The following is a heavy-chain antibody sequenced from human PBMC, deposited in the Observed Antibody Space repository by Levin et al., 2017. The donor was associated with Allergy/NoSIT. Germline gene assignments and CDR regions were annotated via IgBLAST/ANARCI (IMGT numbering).Heavy chain of an antibody. V-gene: IGHV3-74*01. D-gene: IGHD3-10*01. CDR2: INSDGSST. J-gene: IGHJ4*02. CDR1: GFTFSSYW. CDR3: VWFGDPTLGWSIDY. Sequence: GGSLRLSCAASGFTFSSYWMHWVRQAPGKGLVWVSRINSDGSSTSYADSVKGRFTISRDNAKNTLYLQMNSLRAEDTAVYYCVWFGDPTLGWSIDYWGQGTLVTVSS.